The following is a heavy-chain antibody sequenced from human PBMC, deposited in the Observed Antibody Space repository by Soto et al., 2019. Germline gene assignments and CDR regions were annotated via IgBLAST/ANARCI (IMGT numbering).Heavy chain of an antibody. CDR1: WYSFTRFW. CDR2: IYPGDLDT. J-gene: IGHJ6*02. CDR3: VRDDLRGGSYYYCIDV. D-gene: IGHD6-25*01. Sequence: GAALETSWRGSWYSFTRFWIGWVRQMSGKGLEGVGIIYPGDLDTRYSPSVRGQVTISADRSTSTAYLQWNSLKASDTAIYYCVRDDLRGGSYYYCIDVWGQGTPVTVSS. V-gene: IGHV5-51*01.